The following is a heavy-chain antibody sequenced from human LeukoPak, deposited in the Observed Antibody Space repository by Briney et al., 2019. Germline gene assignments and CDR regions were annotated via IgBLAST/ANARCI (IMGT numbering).Heavy chain of an antibody. Sequence: SQTLSLTCTVSGGSISSGGYYWSWIRQHPGKGLEWIGYIYYSGSTYYNLSLKSRVTIAVDTSKNQFSLKLSSVTAADMSEYYCARAGLAGADTLYYSGQGTLATVSS. CDR1: GGSISSGGYY. V-gene: IGHV4-31*03. CDR2: IYYSGST. CDR3: ARAGLAGADTLYY. D-gene: IGHD6-13*01. J-gene: IGHJ4*02.